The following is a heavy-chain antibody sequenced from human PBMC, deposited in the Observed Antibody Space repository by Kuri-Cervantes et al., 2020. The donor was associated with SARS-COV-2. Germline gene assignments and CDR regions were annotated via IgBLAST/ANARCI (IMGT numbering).Heavy chain of an antibody. CDR2: IYSSGST. Sequence: SGTLSLTCTVSGGSISSGSYYWSWIRQPAGKGLEWIGYIYSSGSTNYNPSLKSRVTISVDTSKNQFSLNLSSVTAADTAVYYCARRASGWYGYWGQGTLVTVSS. V-gene: IGHV4-61*10. D-gene: IGHD6-19*01. CDR1: GGSISSGSYY. J-gene: IGHJ4*02. CDR3: ARRASGWYGY.